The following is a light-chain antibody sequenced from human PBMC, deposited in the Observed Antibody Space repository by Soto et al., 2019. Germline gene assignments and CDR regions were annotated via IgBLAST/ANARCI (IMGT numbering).Light chain of an antibody. CDR2: DNN. J-gene: IGLJ1*01. Sequence: VLTQPPSVSGAPGQRVTISCTGNSSNIGAGYDVHWYQQLPGTAPKLIIYDNNNRPSGVPDRFSGSNSGTSASLAITGLQAEDEADYYCQSYDSSLSGSRVFGTGTKVTVL. V-gene: IGLV1-40*01. CDR1: SSNIGAGYD. CDR3: QSYDSSLSGSRV.